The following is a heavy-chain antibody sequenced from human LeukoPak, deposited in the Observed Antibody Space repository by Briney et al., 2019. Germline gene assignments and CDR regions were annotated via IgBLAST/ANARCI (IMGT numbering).Heavy chain of an antibody. V-gene: IGHV1-24*01. Sequence: GASVKVSFKVSGYTLTELSMHWVRQAPGKGLEWMGGFDPEDGETIYAQKFQGRVTMTEDTSTDTAYMELSSLRSEDTAVYHCATDNPYDAFDIWGQGTMVTVSS. J-gene: IGHJ3*02. CDR2: FDPEDGET. CDR1: GYTLTELS. CDR3: ATDNPYDAFDI.